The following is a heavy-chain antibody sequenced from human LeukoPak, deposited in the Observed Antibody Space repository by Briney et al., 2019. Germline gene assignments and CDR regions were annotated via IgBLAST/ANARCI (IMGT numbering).Heavy chain of an antibody. Sequence: GGSLRLSCAASGFTFSNYHINWVRQAPGKGLEWVSSISDSSRSIYYADSVKGRFAISRDNAKNSLYLQMNSLRAEDTAVYYCARGLCGGDCYDYWGQGTLVTVSS. J-gene: IGHJ4*02. D-gene: IGHD2-21*01. V-gene: IGHV3-21*06. CDR2: ISDSSRSI. CDR1: GFTFSNYH. CDR3: ARGLCGGDCYDY.